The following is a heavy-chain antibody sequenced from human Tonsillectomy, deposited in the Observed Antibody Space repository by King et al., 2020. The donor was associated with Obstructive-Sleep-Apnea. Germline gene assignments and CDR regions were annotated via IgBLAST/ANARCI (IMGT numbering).Heavy chain of an antibody. Sequence: QLQLQESGPGLVKPSDTLSLTCAVSGYSISSSNWWGWIRQPPGKGLEWIGYIYYSGTTYYHPSLRSRVTLSVDTSKNQFSLKLSSVTAVDTAVYYCARSDVTGYGGVDIWGQGTMVTVSS. CDR1: GYSISSSNW. CDR2: IYYSGTT. J-gene: IGHJ3*02. CDR3: ARSDVTGYGGVDI. D-gene: IGHD5-12*01. V-gene: IGHV4-28*01.